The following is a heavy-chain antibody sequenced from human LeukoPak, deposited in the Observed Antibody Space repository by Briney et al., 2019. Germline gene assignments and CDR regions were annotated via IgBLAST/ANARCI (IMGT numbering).Heavy chain of an antibody. D-gene: IGHD3-3*01. J-gene: IGHJ6*02. CDR3: AKSVAIYFYYGLDV. CDR1: KFTFSNYA. CDR2: ISGSGGST. Sequence: GGSLRLSCAASKFTFSNYAMHWVRQTPGKGLEWVSAISGSGGSTYYADSVKGRFTSRDNSKNTLFLQMNSLRVEDTAPYYCAKSVAIYFYYGLDVWGQGTTVTVSS. V-gene: IGHV3-23*01.